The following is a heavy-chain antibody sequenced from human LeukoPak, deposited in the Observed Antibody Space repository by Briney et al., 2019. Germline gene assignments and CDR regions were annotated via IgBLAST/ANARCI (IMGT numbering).Heavy chain of an antibody. J-gene: IGHJ2*01. CDR2: INPNRGDT. V-gene: IGHV1-2*06. Sequence: ASVKVTCKASGYTFIDCYLHWLRQAPGQGLEWMGRINPNRGDTKPAQKFQGRVTMTRDTSISVAYMELSSLQSDDTAVYYCARNPDEHWLDESENWYFDLWGSGTLVTVSS. D-gene: IGHD6-19*01. CDR1: GYTFIDCY. CDR3: ARNPDEHWLDESENWYFDL.